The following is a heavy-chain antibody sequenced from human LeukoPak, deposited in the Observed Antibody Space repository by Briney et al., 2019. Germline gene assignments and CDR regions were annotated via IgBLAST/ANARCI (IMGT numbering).Heavy chain of an antibody. CDR1: GFTFSGHN. J-gene: IGHJ4*01. V-gene: IGHV3-30*02. CDR2: MGPDGRDQ. CDR3: ARDLMWGFDN. Sequence: GGSLRLSCAASGFTFSGHNMHWVRQTPGVGLEWVAIMGPDGRDQHYTDSVKGRFTISRDNSKNTLYLQLNSLRDEDTGLYFCARDLMWGFDNWGRGTLVTVSS. D-gene: IGHD7-27*01.